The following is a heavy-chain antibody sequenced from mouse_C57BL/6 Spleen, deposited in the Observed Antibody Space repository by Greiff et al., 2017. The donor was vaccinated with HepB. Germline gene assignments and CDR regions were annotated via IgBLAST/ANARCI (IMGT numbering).Heavy chain of an antibody. J-gene: IGHJ3*01. V-gene: IGHV1-15*01. CDR1: GYTFTDYE. CDR3: TRSGGSSYTWFAY. CDR2: IDPETGGT. D-gene: IGHD1-1*01. Sequence: VKLVESGAELVRPGASVTLSCKASGYTFTDYEMHWVKQTPVHGLEWIGAIDPETGGTAYNQKFKGKAILTADKSSSTAYMELRSLTSEDSAVYYCTRSGGSSYTWFAYWGQGTLVPVSA.